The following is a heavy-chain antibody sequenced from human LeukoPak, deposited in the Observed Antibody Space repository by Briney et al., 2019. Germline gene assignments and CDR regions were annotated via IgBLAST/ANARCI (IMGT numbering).Heavy chain of an antibody. Sequence: PGGSLRLSCAASGFTFSGYAMSWVRQAPGKGLEWVSGLSGSGGGTYYTDSVKGRFSISRDNTKNTLYLRINGLRAEDTAIYYCAKFRGNSVIRGSYFDYWGQGTLVTVSS. CDR1: GFTFSGYA. V-gene: IGHV3-23*01. CDR2: LSGSGGGT. D-gene: IGHD3-10*01. CDR3: AKFRGNSVIRGSYFDY. J-gene: IGHJ4*02.